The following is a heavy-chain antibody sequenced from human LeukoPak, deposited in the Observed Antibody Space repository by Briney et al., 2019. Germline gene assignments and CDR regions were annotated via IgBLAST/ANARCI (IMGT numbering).Heavy chain of an antibody. Sequence: PSETLSLTCTVSGGSISSYYWSWIRQPAGKGLEWIGRIYTSGNTNYNPSLKSRVTLSVDTSKNQFSLKLSSVTAADTAVYYCARGGRYCSGGSCYSTYKTQFNWFDPWGQGTLVTVSS. J-gene: IGHJ5*02. V-gene: IGHV4-4*07. CDR1: GGSISSYY. D-gene: IGHD2-15*01. CDR2: IYTSGNT. CDR3: ARGGRYCSGGSCYSTYKTQFNWFDP.